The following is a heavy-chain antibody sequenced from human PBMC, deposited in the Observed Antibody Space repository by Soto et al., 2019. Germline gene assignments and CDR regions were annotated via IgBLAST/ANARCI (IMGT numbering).Heavy chain of an antibody. Sequence: GESLKISCKGSGYSLSNFWIGWVRQVPGKGLEWMGLIWPGDSETRYSPSFQGQVTISVDKSISTAYLQWSSLKASDTAMYYCARWMELANTFDYWGQGTLVTVSS. CDR1: GYSLSNFW. J-gene: IGHJ4*02. CDR3: ARWMELANTFDY. D-gene: IGHD1-7*01. V-gene: IGHV5-51*01. CDR2: IWPGDSET.